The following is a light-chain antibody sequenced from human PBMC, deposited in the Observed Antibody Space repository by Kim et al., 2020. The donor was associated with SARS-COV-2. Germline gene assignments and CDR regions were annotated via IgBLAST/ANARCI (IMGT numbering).Light chain of an antibody. J-gene: IGKJ3*01. CDR1: QGITSY. CDR3: LQYNAYPFT. CDR2: GVS. V-gene: IGKV1-17*03. Sequence: QMTQSPSAMSASVGDRVTITCRASQGITSYLAWFQYKPGEAPKRLIYGVSTLQKGVPSRFSGSGSGTEFTLTISSLQPEDFATYYCLQYNAYPFTFGPGTKVDIK.